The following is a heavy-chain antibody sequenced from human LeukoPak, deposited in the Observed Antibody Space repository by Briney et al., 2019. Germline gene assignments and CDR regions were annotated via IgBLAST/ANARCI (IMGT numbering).Heavy chain of an antibody. J-gene: IGHJ5*02. V-gene: IGHV1-58*02. Sequence: SVKVSCKASGFTFPNSAMQWVRQARGQRLEWIGWIVLGAGNTVYSHKFHDRVTITRDVSTNTAYMELDSLGSEDTAVYYGAAQRGASLHDFWSTRLFDPWGQGTLVTVSS. CDR3: AAQRGASLHDFWSTRLFDP. D-gene: IGHD3-3*01. CDR1: GFTFPNSA. CDR2: IVLGAGNT.